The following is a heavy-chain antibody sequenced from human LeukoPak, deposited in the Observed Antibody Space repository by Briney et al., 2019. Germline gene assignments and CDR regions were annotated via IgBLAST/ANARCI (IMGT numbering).Heavy chain of an antibody. D-gene: IGHD3-3*01. CDR2: IKQDGNEK. V-gene: IGHV3-7*01. Sequence: GGSLRLSCAASGFTFTSYWMSWVRQVPGKGLEWVANIKQDGNEKYYVDSVKGRFTISRDNAKNSLYLQMNSLRAEDTAVYYCARYYDFWSSYSSYYYMDVWGKGTTVTVSS. CDR3: ARYYDFWSSYSSYYYMDV. CDR1: GFTFTSYW. J-gene: IGHJ6*03.